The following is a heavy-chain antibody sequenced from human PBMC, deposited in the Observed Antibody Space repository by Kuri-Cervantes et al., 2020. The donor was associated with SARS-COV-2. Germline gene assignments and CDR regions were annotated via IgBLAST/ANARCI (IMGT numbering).Heavy chain of an antibody. CDR2: ISSYSSFI. CDR1: GFTFSSYT. Sequence: GGSLRLSCAASGFTFSSYTMNWVRQAPGKGLEWVSSISSYSSFIYYADSVKGRFTISRDNVKNSLYLQMDSLRAEDTALYYCARGGIVGAMPFDSWGQGTLVTVSS. D-gene: IGHD1-26*01. J-gene: IGHJ4*02. V-gene: IGHV3-21*01. CDR3: ARGGIVGAMPFDS.